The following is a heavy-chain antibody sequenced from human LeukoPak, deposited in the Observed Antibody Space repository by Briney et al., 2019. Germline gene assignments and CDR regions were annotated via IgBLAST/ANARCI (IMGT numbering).Heavy chain of an antibody. CDR3: TSGDGSGFVY. V-gene: IGHV1-18*01. CDR2: ISAYNGNT. D-gene: IGHD3-10*01. J-gene: IGHJ4*02. Sequence: ASVKVSCKASGYTFTSYGISWVRHGPGQGLEWMGWISAYNGNTNYAQKLQGRVTMTTDTSTRTAYMELRSLRSDDTAVYYCTSGDGSGFVYWGQGTLVTVSS. CDR1: GYTFTSYG.